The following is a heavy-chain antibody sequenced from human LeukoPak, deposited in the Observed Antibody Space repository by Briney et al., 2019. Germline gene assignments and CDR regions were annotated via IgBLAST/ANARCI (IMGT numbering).Heavy chain of an antibody. V-gene: IGHV3-30-3*02. J-gene: IGHJ4*02. CDR2: MSSDGSKK. CDR3: AKKFTGTTVISGDYFDY. Sequence: GGSLRLSCAASGFTFSSYAMHWVRQAPGKGLEWVAVMSSDGSKKYYAGSVKGRFTISRDNSKNTLYLQMNSLRAEDTAVYYCAKKFTGTTVISGDYFDYWGQGTLVTGSS. D-gene: IGHD4-17*01. CDR1: GFTFSSYA.